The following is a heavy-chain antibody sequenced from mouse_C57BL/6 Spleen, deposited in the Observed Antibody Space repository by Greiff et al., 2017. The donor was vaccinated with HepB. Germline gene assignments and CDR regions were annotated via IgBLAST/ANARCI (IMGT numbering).Heavy chain of an antibody. CDR1: GFTFSSYT. CDR3: AIYSEGFAY. D-gene: IGHD1-1*01. J-gene: IGHJ3*01. V-gene: IGHV5-9*01. Sequence: EVRLVESGGGLVKPGGSLKLSCAASGFTFSSYTMSWVRQTPEKRLEWVATISGGGGNTYYPDSVKGRFTISRDNAKNTLYLQMSSLRSEDKAFYYCAIYSEGFAYWGQGTLVTVSA. CDR2: ISGGGGNT.